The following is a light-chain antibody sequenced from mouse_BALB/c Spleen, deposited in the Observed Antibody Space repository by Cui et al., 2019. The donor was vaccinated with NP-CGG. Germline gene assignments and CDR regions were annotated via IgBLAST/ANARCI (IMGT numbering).Light chain of an antibody. CDR3: ALWYSNHWV. Sequence: QAVLSQESASTTSPGETGTLTCRSSTGAVTTSNYANWVQEKPDHLFTGLIGGTNNRAPGVPDRFSGSLIGDKAALTITGAQTEDEAIYFCALWYSNHWVFGGGTKLTVL. CDR1: TGAVTTSNY. V-gene: IGLV1*01. J-gene: IGLJ1*01. CDR2: GTN.